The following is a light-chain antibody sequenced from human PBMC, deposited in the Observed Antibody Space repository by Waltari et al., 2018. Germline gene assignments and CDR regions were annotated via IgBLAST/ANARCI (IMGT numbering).Light chain of an antibody. J-gene: IGLJ3*02. CDR1: SSYVGGYNY. Sequence: HSALAQPASVSGSPGQSITISCTGTSSYVGGYNYVSWYQQHPGKAPRLMIYDVNNRPSGVSNRFTGSKSGNTASLTISGLQAEDEADYYCSSFTRTNSWVFGGGTKLTVL. CDR3: SSFTRTNSWV. V-gene: IGLV2-14*03. CDR2: DVN.